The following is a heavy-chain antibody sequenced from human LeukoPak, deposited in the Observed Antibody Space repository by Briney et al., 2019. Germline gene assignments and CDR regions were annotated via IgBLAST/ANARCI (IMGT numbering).Heavy chain of an antibody. Sequence: GGSLRLSCAASGFTLRSYTMNWVRQAPGKGLEWVSSIGISSNKIYYADSVKGRFIISRDNAKNSVYLQMNSLRAEDTAVYYCAKMGDSIFGPYYYYYMDVWGKGTTVTVSS. D-gene: IGHD3-3*01. V-gene: IGHV3-21*01. CDR3: AKMGDSIFGPYYYYYMDV. J-gene: IGHJ6*03. CDR1: GFTLRSYT. CDR2: IGISSNKI.